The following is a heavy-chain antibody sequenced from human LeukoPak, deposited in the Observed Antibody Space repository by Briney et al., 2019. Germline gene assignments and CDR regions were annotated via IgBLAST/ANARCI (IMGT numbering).Heavy chain of an antibody. CDR1: GGSISTYY. V-gene: IGHV4-39*01. CDR3: ARHRQSTNWFDP. CDR2: IYYSGST. D-gene: IGHD2/OR15-2a*01. J-gene: IGHJ5*02. Sequence: PSETLSLTCTVSGGSISTYYWGWIRQPPGRGLEWIGSIYYSGSTYYNPSLKSRVTISVDTSKNQFSLKLSSVTAADTAVYYCARHRQSTNWFDPWGQGTLVTVSS.